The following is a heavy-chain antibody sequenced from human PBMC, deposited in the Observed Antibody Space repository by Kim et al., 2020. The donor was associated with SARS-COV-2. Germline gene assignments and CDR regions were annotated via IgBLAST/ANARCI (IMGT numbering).Heavy chain of an antibody. Sequence: DTRYSPAFQGQVTISAEKSISTAYLQWSSLKASDSAMYYCARPLTGGSDYWGQGTLVTVSS. J-gene: IGHJ4*02. D-gene: IGHD3-9*01. CDR3: ARPLTGGSDY. V-gene: IGHV5-51*01. CDR2: DT.